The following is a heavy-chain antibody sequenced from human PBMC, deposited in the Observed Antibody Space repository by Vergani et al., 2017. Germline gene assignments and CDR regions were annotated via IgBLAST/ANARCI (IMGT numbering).Heavy chain of an antibody. CDR3: ARDCTSGGCPDNYGMDV. Sequence: EVQLVESGGGLVKPGGSLRLSCAASGFTFSDFSMSWVRQAPGKGLEWVAFIGSSGPYLTYADSVKGRFIISRDNTNNSLFLQLRSLRAEDAAVYYCARDCTSGGCPDNYGMDVWGQGATVTVSS. CDR1: GFTFSDFS. CDR2: IGSSGPYL. V-gene: IGHV3-21*06. J-gene: IGHJ6*02. D-gene: IGHD2-8*01.